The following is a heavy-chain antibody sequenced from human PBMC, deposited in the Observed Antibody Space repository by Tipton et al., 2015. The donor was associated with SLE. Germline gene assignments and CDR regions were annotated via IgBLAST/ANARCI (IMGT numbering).Heavy chain of an antibody. V-gene: IGHV6-1*01. Sequence: PGLVKPSQTLSVTCAISGDSVSSNSAAWNWIRQSPSRGLEWLGRTYYRSKWYNDYAESVKNRITINPDTSRNQFSLELNSVTPEDTAVYYCASDNGIYDYLWGSYHRFDFWGQGTLVTVSS. CDR2: TYYRSKWYN. CDR1: GDSVSSNSAA. J-gene: IGHJ4*02. CDR3: ASDNGIYDYLWGSYHRFDF. D-gene: IGHD3-16*02.